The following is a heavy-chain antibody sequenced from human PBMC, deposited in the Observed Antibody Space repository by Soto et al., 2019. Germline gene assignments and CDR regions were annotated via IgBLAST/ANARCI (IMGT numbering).Heavy chain of an antibody. Sequence: GGSLSRSCSASGFTFISYEMNWVRQAPGKGLEWVSYISSGGNLIYYADSVKGRFTVSRDNAKSSVYLQMSSLRAEDTAIYYCASLLIGYWGQGTLVTVSS. CDR2: ISSGGNLI. V-gene: IGHV3-48*03. CDR3: ASLLIGY. J-gene: IGHJ4*02. CDR1: GFTFISYE.